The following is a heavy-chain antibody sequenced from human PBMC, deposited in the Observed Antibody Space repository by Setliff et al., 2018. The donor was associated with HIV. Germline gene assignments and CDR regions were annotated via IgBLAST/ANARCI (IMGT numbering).Heavy chain of an antibody. J-gene: IGHJ5*02. CDR2: IHYSGSI. CDR3: ARSSRGYCSGGSCYGFDP. D-gene: IGHD2-15*01. CDR1: GGSISSGVYY. V-gene: IGHV4-31*03. Sequence: SETLSLTCTVSGGSISSGVYYWSWIRHHPGKGLEWIGYIHYSGSIYYNPSLKSRVTISVDASKNQFSLKLSSVTAADTAVYYCARSSRGYCSGGSCYGFDPWGQGNLVTVSS.